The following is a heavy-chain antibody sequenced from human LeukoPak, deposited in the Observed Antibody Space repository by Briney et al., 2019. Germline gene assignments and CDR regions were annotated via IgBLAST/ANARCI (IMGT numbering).Heavy chain of an antibody. CDR2: ISPSGTVI. J-gene: IGHJ4*02. CDR3: ARDYNC. CDR1: GFAFTDYY. Sequence: GGSLRLSCSASGFAFTDYYMSWIRQAPGKGLEWVSYISPSGTVIYYGDSVKGRFTISRDNAKKPLYLQMNSLRAEDTAVYYCARDYNCWGQGTLVTVSS. V-gene: IGHV3-11*01. D-gene: IGHD3-10*01.